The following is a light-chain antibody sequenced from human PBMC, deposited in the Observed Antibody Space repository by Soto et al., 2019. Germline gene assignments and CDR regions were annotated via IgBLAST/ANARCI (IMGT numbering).Light chain of an antibody. CDR3: SSYTSSSAYVV. J-gene: IGLJ2*01. CDR1: SSDVGGYNY. CDR2: DVT. V-gene: IGLV2-14*01. Sequence: QSVLTQPASMSGSPGQSITISCTGTSSDVGGYNYVSWYQQHPGRAPKLMIFDVTTRPSGVSNRFSGSKSGNTASLTVSGLQAEDEADYYCSSYTSSSAYVVFGGGTKVTVL.